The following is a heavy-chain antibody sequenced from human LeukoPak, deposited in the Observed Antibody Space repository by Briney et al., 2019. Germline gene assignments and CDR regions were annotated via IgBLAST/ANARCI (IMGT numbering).Heavy chain of an antibody. CDR1: GGSISSYY. Sequence: SETLSLTCTVSGGSISSYYWSWIRQPPGKGLEWIGYIYYSGSTNYNPSLKSRVTISVDTSKNQFSLKLSSVTAADTAVYYCARAVYSYGLVSFDYWGQGTLVTVSS. D-gene: IGHD5-18*01. CDR2: IYYSGST. J-gene: IGHJ4*02. V-gene: IGHV4-59*01. CDR3: ARAVYSYGLVSFDY.